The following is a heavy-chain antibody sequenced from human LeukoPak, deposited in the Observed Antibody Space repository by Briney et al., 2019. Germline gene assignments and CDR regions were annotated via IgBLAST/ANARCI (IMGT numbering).Heavy chain of an antibody. CDR2: IIPIFGTA. CDR1: GGTFSSYA. CDR3: ARENDSSGYYHPSFDY. V-gene: IGHV1-69*13. J-gene: IGHJ4*02. Sequence: SVKVSCKASGGTFSSYATSWVRQAPGQGLEWMGGIIPIFGTANYAQKFQGRVTITADESTSTAYMELSSLRSEDTAVYYCARENDSSGYYHPSFDYWGQGTLVTVSS. D-gene: IGHD3-22*01.